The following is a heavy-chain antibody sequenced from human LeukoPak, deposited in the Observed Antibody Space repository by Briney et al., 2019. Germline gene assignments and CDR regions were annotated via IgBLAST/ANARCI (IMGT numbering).Heavy chain of an antibody. CDR1: GFTFSSYA. V-gene: IGHV3-30*04. Sequence: PGGSLRLSCAASGFTFSSYAMHWVRQAPGKGLEWVAVISYDGSNKYYADSVKGRFTISRDNSKNTLYLQMNSLRAEDTAVYYCAKPDSPWWIQLWGLPYWGQGTLVTVSS. J-gene: IGHJ4*02. CDR3: AKPDSPWWIQLWGLPY. D-gene: IGHD5-18*01. CDR2: ISYDGSNK.